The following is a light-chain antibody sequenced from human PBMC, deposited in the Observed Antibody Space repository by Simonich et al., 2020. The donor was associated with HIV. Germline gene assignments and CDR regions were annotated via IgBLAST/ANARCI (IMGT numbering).Light chain of an antibody. Sequence: FMLTQPHSVSESPGKTVTISCTRSSGSIASNYVQWYQQRPGSSPTTVIYEDNQRPSWVPDRFSGSIDSSSNSASLTISGLKTEDEADYYCQSYDSSNHVIFGGGTKLTVL. J-gene: IGLJ2*01. CDR1: SGSIASNY. CDR2: EDN. CDR3: QSYDSSNHVI. V-gene: IGLV6-57*01.